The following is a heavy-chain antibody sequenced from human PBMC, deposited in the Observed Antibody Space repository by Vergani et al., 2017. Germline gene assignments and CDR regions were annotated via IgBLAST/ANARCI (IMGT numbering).Heavy chain of an antibody. Sequence: VQLVESGGGLVKPGGSLRLSCAASGFTVSSNYMSWVRQAPGKGLEWVSVIYSGGSTYYADSVKGRFTISRDNSKNTLYLQMNSLRAEDTAVYYCATEFSGWPPLMGYWGQGTLVTVSS. J-gene: IGHJ4*02. CDR1: GFTVSSNY. CDR3: ATEFSGWPPLMGY. D-gene: IGHD6-19*01. V-gene: IGHV3-66*01. CDR2: IYSGGST.